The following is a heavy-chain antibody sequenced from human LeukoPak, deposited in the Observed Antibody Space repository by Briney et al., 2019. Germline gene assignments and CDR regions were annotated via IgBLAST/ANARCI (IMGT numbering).Heavy chain of an antibody. V-gene: IGHV4-30-4*01. CDR1: GGSINSGDYY. Sequence: SETLSLTCIVSGGSINSGDYYWTWIRQPPGKGLEWIGHIYYSGSTHYNPSLKSRVTISVDTSKNQFSLKLSSVTAADTAVYYCARGAFIVPAVLALDYWGQGTLVTVSS. D-gene: IGHD2-2*01. CDR2: IYYSGST. CDR3: ARGAFIVPAVLALDY. J-gene: IGHJ4*02.